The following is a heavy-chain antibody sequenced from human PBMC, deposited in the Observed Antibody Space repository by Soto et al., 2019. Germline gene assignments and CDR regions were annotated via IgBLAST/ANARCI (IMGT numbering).Heavy chain of an antibody. CDR2: IYYSGST. CDR1: GGSVSSGSYY. D-gene: IGHD2-2*01. V-gene: IGHV4-61*01. CDR3: ARGDQLPYYFDY. Sequence: SSETLSLTCTVSGGSVSSGSYYWSWIRQPPGKGLEWIGYIYYSGSTNYNPSLKSRVTISVDTSKNQFSLKLSSVTAADTAVYYCARGDQLPYYFDYWGQGTLVTVSS. J-gene: IGHJ4*02.